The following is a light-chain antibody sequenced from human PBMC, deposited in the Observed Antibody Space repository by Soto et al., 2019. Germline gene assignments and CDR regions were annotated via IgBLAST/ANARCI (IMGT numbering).Light chain of an antibody. CDR3: QQYGSSPQT. V-gene: IGKV3-20*01. CDR2: GAS. Sequence: EIVLTQSPGTLSLSPGQRATLSCRASQSVNSSYLAWFQQKPGQAPRLLIYGASTRATGIPGRFSGSGAGTDFTLTISILEPEDFAVYYCQQYGSSPQTFGQGTKVDIK. J-gene: IGKJ1*01. CDR1: QSVNSSY.